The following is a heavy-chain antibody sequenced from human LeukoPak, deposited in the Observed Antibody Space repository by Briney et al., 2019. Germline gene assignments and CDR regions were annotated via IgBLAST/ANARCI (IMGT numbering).Heavy chain of an antibody. CDR3: ARDQEYYNSTRHTQGDS. V-gene: IGHV1-46*01. Sequence: ASVKVSCKASGYTFTSYYMHGVGQAPGQGREWMGLINPSGGSTSYAQKFQGRVTMTRDTSRSTVYMELSRLRDGDRAGYYCARDQEYYNSTRHTQGDSWGQGTLVTVSS. D-gene: IGHD2/OR15-2a*01. J-gene: IGHJ4*02. CDR1: GYTFTSYY. CDR2: INPSGGST.